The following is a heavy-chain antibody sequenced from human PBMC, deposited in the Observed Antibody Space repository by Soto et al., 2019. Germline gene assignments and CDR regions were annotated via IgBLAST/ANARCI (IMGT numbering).Heavy chain of an antibody. Sequence: AAVKVSCKASGYTFTSYAMHWVRQAPGQRLEWMGWINAGNGNTKYSQKFQGRVTITRDTSASTAYMELSSLRSEDTAVYYCARADYDFWSGDYWGQGTLVTVS. J-gene: IGHJ4*02. V-gene: IGHV1-3*01. CDR1: GYTFTSYA. CDR2: INAGNGNT. D-gene: IGHD3-3*01. CDR3: ARADYDFWSGDY.